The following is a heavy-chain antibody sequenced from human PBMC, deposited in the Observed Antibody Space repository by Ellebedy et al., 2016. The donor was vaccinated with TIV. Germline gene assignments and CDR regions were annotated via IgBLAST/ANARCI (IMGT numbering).Heavy chain of an antibody. CDR2: ISYDGNYK. V-gene: IGHV3-30*18. J-gene: IGHJ5*02. Sequence: GGSLRLXXAASGFTFSTYGLHWVRQTPGRGLEWVALISYDGNYKDYADSVKGRFTISRDNSKNTLFLQMNSLRVQDTAMYYCAKDLVGPTHLWGQGTLVTVSS. CDR3: AKDLVGPTHL. CDR1: GFTFSTYG. D-gene: IGHD1-26*01.